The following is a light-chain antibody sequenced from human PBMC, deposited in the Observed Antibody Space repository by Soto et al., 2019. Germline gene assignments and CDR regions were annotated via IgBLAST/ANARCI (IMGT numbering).Light chain of an antibody. CDR2: DVT. Sequence: QSALTQPPSASGSPGQSVAISCTGTSSDVGGYNYVSWYQQHPGKAPRLMIYDVTKRPSGVPARFSGSKSGTTSSLTVSGLQAEDEADYCCTSYAGIESYVFGSGTKLTVL. CDR3: TSYAGIESYV. V-gene: IGLV2-8*01. J-gene: IGLJ1*01. CDR1: SSDVGGYNY.